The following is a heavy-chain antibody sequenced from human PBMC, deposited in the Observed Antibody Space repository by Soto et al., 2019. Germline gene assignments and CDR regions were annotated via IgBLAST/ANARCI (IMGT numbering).Heavy chain of an antibody. D-gene: IGHD3-10*01. J-gene: IGHJ5*02. CDR2: MNPNSGNT. CDR3: AREGIRRAAGGSGSYYNWFDP. V-gene: IGHV1-8*01. Sequence: ASVKVSCKASGYTFTSYDINWVRQATGQGLEWMGWMNPNSGNTGYAQKFQGRVTMTRNTSISTAYMELSSLRSEDTAVYTWAREGIRRAAGGSGSYYNWFDPWGQGTLVTVSS. CDR1: GYTFTSYD.